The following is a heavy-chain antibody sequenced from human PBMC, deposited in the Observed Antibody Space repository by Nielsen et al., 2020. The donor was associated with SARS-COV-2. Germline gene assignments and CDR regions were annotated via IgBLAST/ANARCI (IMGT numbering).Heavy chain of an antibody. CDR2: ITNTDAK. CDR3: ASSGWLDH. CDR1: GFTFSDHY. J-gene: IGHJ4*02. D-gene: IGHD6-19*01. Sequence: GGSLRLSCAASGFTFSDHYMTWIRQTPGKGLEWVSYITNTDAKYYADSVKGRFTISRDNAQSSLYLHMNSLRAEDTAVHYCASSGWLDHWGQGTLVTVSS. V-gene: IGHV3-11*04.